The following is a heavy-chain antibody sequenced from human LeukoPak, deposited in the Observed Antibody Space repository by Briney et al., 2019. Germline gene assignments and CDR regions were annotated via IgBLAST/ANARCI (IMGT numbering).Heavy chain of an antibody. CDR3: ARTPRNGYNYYFDY. D-gene: IGHD5-24*01. CDR2: IYYSGST. CDR1: GGSISSYY. Sequence: SETLSLTCTVSGGSISSYYWSWIRQPPGKGLEWIGYIYYSGSTNYNPSLKSRATISVDTSKNQFFLKLSSVTVVDTAVYYCARTPRNGYNYYFDYWGQGTLVTVSS. V-gene: IGHV4-59*01. J-gene: IGHJ4*02.